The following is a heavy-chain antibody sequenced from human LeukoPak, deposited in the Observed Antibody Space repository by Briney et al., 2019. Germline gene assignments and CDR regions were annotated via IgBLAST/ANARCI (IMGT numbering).Heavy chain of an antibody. Sequence: ASVKVSCKVSGYTLTELSMHWVRHAPGKGLEWMGGFDPEDGETIYAQKFQGRVTMTEDTSTDTAYMELSSLRSEDTAVYYCATDSNYYGSGSVSAFDYWGQGTLVTASS. CDR1: GYTLTELS. CDR3: ATDSNYYGSGSVSAFDY. D-gene: IGHD3-10*01. V-gene: IGHV1-24*01. J-gene: IGHJ4*02. CDR2: FDPEDGET.